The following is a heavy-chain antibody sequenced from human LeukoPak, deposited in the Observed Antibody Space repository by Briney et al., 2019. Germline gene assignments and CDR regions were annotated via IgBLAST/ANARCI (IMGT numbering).Heavy chain of an antibody. J-gene: IGHJ4*02. CDR1: GFTFSSYS. Sequence: GGSLRLSCAASGFTFSSYSMNWVRQATGKGLEWVSSISSSSSYIYYADSVKGRFTISRDNAKNSLYLQMNSLRAEDTAVYYCARAVAGLVVIDYWGQGTLVTVSS. V-gene: IGHV3-21*01. CDR3: ARAVAGLVVIDY. CDR2: ISSSSSYI. D-gene: IGHD2-8*02.